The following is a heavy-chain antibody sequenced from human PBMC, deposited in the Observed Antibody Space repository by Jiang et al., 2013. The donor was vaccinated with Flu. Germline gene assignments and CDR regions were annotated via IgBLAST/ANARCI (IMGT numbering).Heavy chain of an antibody. V-gene: IGHV1-8*01. Sequence: VQLVESGAEVKKPGASVRVSCKASEYTFSTYDINWVRQATGQGLEWMGWMNPISGNTGRAQKFQGRITMTRNTSISTAYMELSSLRSEDTAVYYCARMIEKKWIQPYSYYGMDVWGQGTTVTVSS. CDR2: MNPISGNT. J-gene: IGHJ6*02. CDR1: EYTFSTYD. D-gene: IGHD5-24*01. CDR3: ARMIEKKWIQPYSYYGMDV.